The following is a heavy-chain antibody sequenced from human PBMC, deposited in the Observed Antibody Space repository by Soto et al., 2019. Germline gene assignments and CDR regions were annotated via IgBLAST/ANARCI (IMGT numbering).Heavy chain of an antibody. J-gene: IGHJ5*02. V-gene: IGHV4-34*01. CDR1: GGSFSGYY. CDR3: ASKIGLAVAGASWFDP. D-gene: IGHD6-19*01. CDR2: INHSGST. Sequence: QVQLQQWGAGLLKPSETLSLTCAVYGGSFSGYYWSWIRQPPGKGLEWIGEINHSGSTNYNPSLTSRVTISVDTSKNQFSLKLSSVTAADTAMYYCASKIGLAVAGASWFDPWGQGTLVTVSS.